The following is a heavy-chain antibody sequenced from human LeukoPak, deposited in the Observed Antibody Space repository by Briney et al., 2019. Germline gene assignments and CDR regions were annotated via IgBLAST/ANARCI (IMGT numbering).Heavy chain of an antibody. CDR2: ISAYNGNT. CDR3: ARDLLYYYDSSGYSIAGY. D-gene: IGHD3-22*01. V-gene: IGHV1-18*01. J-gene: IGHJ4*02. Sequence: ASVKVSCKASGYTFTSYGISWVRQAPGQGLEWMGWISAYNGNTNYAQKLQGRVTMTTDTSTSTAYMELRSLRSDDTAVYYCARDLLYYYDSSGYSIAGYWGQGTLVTVSS. CDR1: GYTFTSYG.